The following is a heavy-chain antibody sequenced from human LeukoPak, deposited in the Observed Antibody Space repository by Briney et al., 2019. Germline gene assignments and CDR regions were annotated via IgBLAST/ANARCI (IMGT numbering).Heavy chain of an antibody. CDR3: ARTYYEDDAFDI. J-gene: IGHJ3*02. CDR2: INHSGST. D-gene: IGHD3-3*01. CDR1: GGSFSGYC. Sequence: PSETLSLTCAVYGGSFSGYCWSWIRQPPGKGLEWIGEINHSGSTNYNPSLKSRVTMSVDTSKNQFSLKLSSVTAADTAVYYCARTYYEDDAFDIWGQGTMVTVSS. V-gene: IGHV4-34*01.